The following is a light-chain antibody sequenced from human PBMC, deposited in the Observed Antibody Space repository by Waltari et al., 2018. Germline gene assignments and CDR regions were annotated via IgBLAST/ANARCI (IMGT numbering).Light chain of an antibody. CDR3: QQLKSYPLT. V-gene: IGKV3-15*01. J-gene: IGKJ4*01. CDR1: QSVSSN. Sequence: EIVMTQSPATLSVSPGERATLSCRASQSVSSNLAWYQQKPGQAPRLLIYGASTRATGIPARFSGSGSGTEFTLTISSLQSEDFATYYCQQLKSYPLTFGGGTKVEI. CDR2: GAS.